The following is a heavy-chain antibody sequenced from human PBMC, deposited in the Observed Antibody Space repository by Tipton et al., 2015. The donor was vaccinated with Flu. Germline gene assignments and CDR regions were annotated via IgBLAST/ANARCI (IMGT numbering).Heavy chain of an antibody. Sequence: QLVQSGAEVKKPGASVKVSCKASGYTFTSYGISWVRQAPGQGLEWMGWISAYNGNTNYAQKLQGRVTMTTDTSTSTAYMELRSLRSDATAVYYCAGDRAGYSWTPGYYSGMDVWGQGTTVTVSS. V-gene: IGHV1-18*01. CDR1: GYTFTSYG. CDR2: ISAYNGNT. D-gene: IGHD2-15*01. J-gene: IGHJ6*02. CDR3: AGDRAGYSWTPGYYSGMDV.